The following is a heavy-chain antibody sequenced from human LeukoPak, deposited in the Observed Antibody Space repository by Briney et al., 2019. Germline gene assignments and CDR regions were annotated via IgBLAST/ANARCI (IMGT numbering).Heavy chain of an antibody. CDR3: ARRTRGYSYGPYYYGMDI. Sequence: SETLSLTCAVYGGSFSGYYWNWIRQPPGKGLEWIGEINHSGSTNYNPSLKSRVTISVGTSKNQFSLKLSSVTAADTAVYYCARRTRGYSYGPYYYGMDIWGEGNTITVSS. D-gene: IGHD5-18*01. CDR1: GGSFSGYY. V-gene: IGHV4-34*01. CDR2: INHSGST. J-gene: IGHJ6*04.